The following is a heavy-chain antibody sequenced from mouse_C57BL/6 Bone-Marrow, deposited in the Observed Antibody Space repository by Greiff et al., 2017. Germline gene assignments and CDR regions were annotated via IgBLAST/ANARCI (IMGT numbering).Heavy chain of an antibody. Sequence: EVKLQESGPGLAKPSQTLSLTCSVTGYSITSDYWNWIRKFPGNKLEYMGYISYSGSTYYNPSLKSRISITRDTSKNLYYLQLNSVTTEDTATYYCARYDYGSTPYFDVWGTGTTVTVSA. V-gene: IGHV3-8*01. CDR3: ARYDYGSTPYFDV. D-gene: IGHD1-1*01. CDR2: ISYSGST. CDR1: GYSITSDY. J-gene: IGHJ1*03.